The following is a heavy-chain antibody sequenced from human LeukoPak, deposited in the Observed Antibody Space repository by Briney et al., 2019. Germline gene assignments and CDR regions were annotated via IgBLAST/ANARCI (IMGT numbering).Heavy chain of an antibody. CDR3: ARTTSMTASGYDY. D-gene: IGHD2-21*02. CDR1: GYTFTNYH. Sequence: ASVKVSCKASGYTFTNYHINWVPQASGQGLEWMTWINPDTGDIGYARKFQDRVTITTDTSISTAYMELSSLSSEDTAVYFCARTTSMTASGYDYWGQGTLVTVSS. V-gene: IGHV1-8*03. CDR2: INPDTGDI. J-gene: IGHJ4*02.